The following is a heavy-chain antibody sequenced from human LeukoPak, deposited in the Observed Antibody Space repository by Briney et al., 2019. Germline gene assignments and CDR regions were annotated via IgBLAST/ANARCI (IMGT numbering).Heavy chain of an antibody. J-gene: IGHJ4*02. CDR3: ARDGAYYDSSGYYYEVGDY. CDR2: ISTNTGNP. CDR1: GYTFTSYA. Sequence: ASVKVSCKASGYTFTSYAMNWVRQAPGQGLEWMGWISTNTGNPTYAQGFTGRFVFSLDTSVSTAYLQISSLKAEDTAVYYCARDGAYYDSSGYYYEVGDYWGQGTLVTVFS. V-gene: IGHV7-4-1*02. D-gene: IGHD3-22*01.